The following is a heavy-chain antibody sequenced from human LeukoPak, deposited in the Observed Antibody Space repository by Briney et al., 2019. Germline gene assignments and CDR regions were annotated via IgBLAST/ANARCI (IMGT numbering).Heavy chain of an antibody. V-gene: IGHV1-46*01. D-gene: IGHD2-2*01. Sequence: GESLKISCKGSGYSFTSYGISWVRQAPGQGLEWMGIINPTTGVTNYAQKFQGRVSMTRDTSASTVYMELNSLRSEDTAVYYCTRDRVVPNAGPRLYNWFDPWGQGTLVTVSS. CDR1: GYSFTSYG. CDR3: TRDRVVPNAGPRLYNWFDP. J-gene: IGHJ5*02. CDR2: INPTTGVT.